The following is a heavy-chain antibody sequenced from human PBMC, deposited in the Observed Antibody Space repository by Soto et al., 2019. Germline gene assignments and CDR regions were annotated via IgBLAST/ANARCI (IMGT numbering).Heavy chain of an antibody. CDR1: GGSISSSSYY. CDR3: ARSYYDSTGFAVDP. V-gene: IGHV4-39*07. D-gene: IGHD3-22*01. Sequence: SETLSLTCTVSGGSISSSSYYWGWIRQPPGKGLEWIGSIYYSGSTYYNPSLKSRATISVETSKNQFSMKLTSVTASDTAVYYCARSYYDSTGFAVDPWGQGTLVTVSS. CDR2: IYYSGST. J-gene: IGHJ5*02.